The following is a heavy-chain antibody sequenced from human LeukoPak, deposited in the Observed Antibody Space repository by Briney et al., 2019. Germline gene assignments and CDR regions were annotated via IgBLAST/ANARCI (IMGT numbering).Heavy chain of an antibody. D-gene: IGHD3-10*01. Sequence: PSQTLSLTCAVSGGSISRDDYYWSWIGQATGKWLKSFSHDYLSSSTYYTSSLNSRLTTSIESTKNQFSLKISSLTAAESSMYYSGSTYYNHALKSRVTLSVDTSKNQSALNLSSMTAADTAVYYCARYTLLEWLLPFDYWGQGTIVTVPS. CDR3: GSTYYNHALKSRVTLSVDTSKNQSALNLSSMTAADTAVYYCARYTLLEWLLPFDY. J-gene: IGHJ4*02. V-gene: IGHV4-30-4*08. CDR2: DYLSSST. CDR1: GGSISRDDYY.